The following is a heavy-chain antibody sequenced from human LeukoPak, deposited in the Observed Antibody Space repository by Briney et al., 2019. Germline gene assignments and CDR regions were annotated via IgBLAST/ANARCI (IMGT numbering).Heavy chain of an antibody. V-gene: IGHV3-21*01. CDR3: ARDATMVPLYYYYYMDV. CDR2: INSSSGYI. CDR1: GFTFRNYN. Sequence: GGSLRLSCAASGFTFRNYNMNWVRQAPGKGLEWVSSINSSSGYIYYADSVKGRFTISRDNAKNSLYLQMNSLRAEDTAVYYCARDATMVPLYYYYYMDVWGKGTTVTVSS. J-gene: IGHJ6*03. D-gene: IGHD3-10*01.